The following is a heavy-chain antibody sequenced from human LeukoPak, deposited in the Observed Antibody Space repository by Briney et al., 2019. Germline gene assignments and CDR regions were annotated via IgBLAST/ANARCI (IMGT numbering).Heavy chain of an antibody. CDR2: IRSSITYI. CDR1: GFTFSSYS. D-gene: IGHD6-19*01. CDR3: VSERIAVAGTGGYCEN. J-gene: IGHJ4*02. Sequence: GESLTLSCPVSGFTFSSYSMIWVRHAPGKGLEWDSFIRSSITYINYADSVKGRFSISRDNAKHSLYLRMNRHLTEDTAVSYCVSERIAVAGTGGYCENWGQGTLVSVS. V-gene: IGHV3-21*01.